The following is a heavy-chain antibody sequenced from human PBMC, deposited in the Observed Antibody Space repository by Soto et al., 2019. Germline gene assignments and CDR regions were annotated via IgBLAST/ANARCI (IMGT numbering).Heavy chain of an antibody. CDR3: ARAPYAIGAFDI. J-gene: IGHJ3*02. CDR2: IWYDGSNK. CDR1: GFTFSSYG. Sequence: QVQLVESGGGVVQPGRSLRLSCAASGFTFSSYGMHWVRQAPGKGLEWVAVIWYDGSNKYYADSVKGRFTISRDNSKNTLYLQLNRLRAEDTAVYDFARAPYAIGAFDIWGQGTMVTVSS. V-gene: IGHV3-33*01.